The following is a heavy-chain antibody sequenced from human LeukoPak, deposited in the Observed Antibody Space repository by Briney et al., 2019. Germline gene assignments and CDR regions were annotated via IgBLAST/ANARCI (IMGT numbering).Heavy chain of an antibody. CDR1: GASITSYY. J-gene: IGHJ1*01. Sequence: SETLPLTCTVSGASITSYYWSWIRQPPGKALEWIGYIYYSGSTNYNPSLKSRVTISVDMSKNQFSLKLRSVTAADTAVYYCASEVVTSIEYFQHWGQGTLVTVSS. CDR2: IYYSGST. V-gene: IGHV4-59*01. CDR3: ASEVVTSIEYFQH. D-gene: IGHD2-21*02.